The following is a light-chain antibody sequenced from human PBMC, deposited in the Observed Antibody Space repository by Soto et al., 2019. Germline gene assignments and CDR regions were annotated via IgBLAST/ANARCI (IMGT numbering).Light chain of an antibody. Sequence: EIVMTQSPATLSVSPGERATLSCRASQSVSSNLAWYQQKPGQAPRLLIYGASTRATGIPVRFSGSGSGTEFTLTLSSLQSEDFAVYYCQQYNNWPPMYTFGQGTKLEIK. CDR2: GAS. CDR1: QSVSSN. CDR3: QQYNNWPPMYT. V-gene: IGKV3-15*01. J-gene: IGKJ2*01.